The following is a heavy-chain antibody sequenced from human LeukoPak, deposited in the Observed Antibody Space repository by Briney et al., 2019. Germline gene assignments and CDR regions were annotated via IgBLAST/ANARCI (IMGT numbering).Heavy chain of an antibody. J-gene: IGHJ4*02. CDR1: GYSCTSYW. CDR2: IYPGDSDT. D-gene: IGHD3-22*01. V-gene: IGHV5-51*01. Sequence: GESLKISCKGSGYSCTSYWIGWVRQMPGKGLEWMGIIYPGDSDTRYSPSFQGHVTISADKSISTAYLQRSSLKASDTAMYYCARHFPYYYDSSGYYGDYWGQGTLVTVSS. CDR3: ARHFPYYYDSSGYYGDY.